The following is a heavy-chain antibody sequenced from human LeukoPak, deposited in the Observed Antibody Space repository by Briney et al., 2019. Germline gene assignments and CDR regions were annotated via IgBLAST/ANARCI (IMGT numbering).Heavy chain of an antibody. Sequence: VASVKVSCKASGYTFTSYGINWVRQAPGQGLEWMGWISAYNGNTNYAQKLQGRVTMPTDTSTSTASMELRSLRSDDTAVYYCASDDAYGDRDFDYWGHGTLVTVSS. D-gene: IGHD4-17*01. CDR2: ISAYNGNT. CDR1: GYTFTSYG. V-gene: IGHV1-18*01. J-gene: IGHJ4*01. CDR3: ASDDAYGDRDFDY.